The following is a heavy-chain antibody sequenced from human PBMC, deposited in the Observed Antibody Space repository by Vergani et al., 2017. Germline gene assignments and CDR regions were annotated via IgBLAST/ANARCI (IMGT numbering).Heavy chain of an antibody. CDR3: AXIRTGIAVAGPLDY. D-gene: IGHD6-19*01. Sequence: QVQLVESGGGVVQPGGSLRLSCAASGFTFSSYGMHWVRQAPGKGLEWVAFIRYDGSNKYYADSVKGRFTISRDNSKNTLYLQMNSLRAEDTAVYYCAXIRTGIAVAGPLDYCGQGTLVTVSS. CDR2: IRYDGSNK. CDR1: GFTFSSYG. V-gene: IGHV3-30*02. J-gene: IGHJ4*02.